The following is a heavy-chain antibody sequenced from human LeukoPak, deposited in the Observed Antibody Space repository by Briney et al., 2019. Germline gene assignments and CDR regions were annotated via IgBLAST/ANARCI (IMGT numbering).Heavy chain of an antibody. J-gene: IGHJ4*02. Sequence: ASVKVSCKASGYTFTSDGISCVRQAPGQGLEWMGWISAYNGNTNYAQKLQGRVTMTTDTSTSTAYMELRSLRSDDTAVYYCARDPFLGSELDYWGQGTLVTVSS. CDR3: ARDPFLGSELDY. D-gene: IGHD3-10*01. CDR1: GYTFTSDG. CDR2: ISAYNGNT. V-gene: IGHV1-18*01.